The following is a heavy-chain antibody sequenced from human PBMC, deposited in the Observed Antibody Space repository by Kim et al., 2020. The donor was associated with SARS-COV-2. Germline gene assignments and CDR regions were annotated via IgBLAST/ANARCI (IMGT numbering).Heavy chain of an antibody. V-gene: IGHV5-10-1*01. CDR2: IDPSDSCT. Sequence: GESLKISCQGSGYSFTTYWISWVRQMPGKGLEWMGRIDPSDSCTVYSPSFQGRVTISAAKSISTAYLQWSSLKASDTAIYFCARHNRDSSGFYTALDYWGQGTLVTVSS. D-gene: IGHD3-3*01. CDR1: GYSFTTYW. J-gene: IGHJ4*02. CDR3: ARHNRDSSGFYTALDY.